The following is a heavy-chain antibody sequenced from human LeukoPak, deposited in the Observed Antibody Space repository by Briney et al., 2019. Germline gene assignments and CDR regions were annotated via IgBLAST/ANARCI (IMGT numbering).Heavy chain of an antibody. CDR3: ARDSSDYIQGPTIFDY. Sequence: GGSLRLSCAASGFTFSSYEMNWVRQAPGKGLEWVSYNSSSGSTIYYADSVKGRFTISRDNAKNSLYLQMNSLRAEDTAVYYCARDSSDYIQGPTIFDYWGQGTLVTVSS. J-gene: IGHJ4*02. CDR2: NSSSGSTI. CDR1: GFTFSSYE. V-gene: IGHV3-48*03. D-gene: IGHD4-11*01.